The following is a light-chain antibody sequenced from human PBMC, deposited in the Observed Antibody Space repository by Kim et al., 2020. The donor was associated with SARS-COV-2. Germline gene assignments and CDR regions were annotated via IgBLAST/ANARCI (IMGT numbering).Light chain of an antibody. CDR1: QTVYSDY. CDR2: EAS. CDR3: QQYGSSWT. Sequence: EIVLTQSPGTLCLSPGDRVTLSCRASQTVYSDYLAWYQQKPGQAPRLLIHEASIRATGIPDRFSGSGSGTDFTLTIRRLQPEDFAVYYCQQYGSSWTFGQGTKVDIK. J-gene: IGKJ1*01. V-gene: IGKV3-20*01.